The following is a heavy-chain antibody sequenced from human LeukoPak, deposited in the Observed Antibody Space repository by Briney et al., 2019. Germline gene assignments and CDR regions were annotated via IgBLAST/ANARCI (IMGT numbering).Heavy chain of an antibody. Sequence: SETLSLTCAVSGYSISSGYYWGWIRQPPGQGLERIGSIYHSGSTYYNPSLKSRVTISVDTSKNQFSLKLSSVTAADTAVYYCARGGYSSGWYTENVWGQGTLVTVSS. CDR3: ARGGYSSGWYTENV. D-gene: IGHD6-19*01. V-gene: IGHV4-38-2*01. J-gene: IGHJ4*02. CDR2: IYHSGST. CDR1: GYSISSGYY.